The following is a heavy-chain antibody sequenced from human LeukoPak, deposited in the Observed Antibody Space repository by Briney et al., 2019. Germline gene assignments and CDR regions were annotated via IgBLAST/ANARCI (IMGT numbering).Heavy chain of an antibody. V-gene: IGHV1-46*01. J-gene: IGHJ4*02. CDR3: ANTRDGYNGNYFDY. CDR1: GYTFTTYY. CDR2: INPSGGST. Sequence: ASVKVSCKASGYTFTTYYIHWVRQAPGQGPEWMGIINPSGGSTTYAQKFQGRVTMTRGTSTSTVYMELSSLRSEDTAVYYCANTRDGYNGNYFDYWGQGTLVTVSS. D-gene: IGHD5-24*01.